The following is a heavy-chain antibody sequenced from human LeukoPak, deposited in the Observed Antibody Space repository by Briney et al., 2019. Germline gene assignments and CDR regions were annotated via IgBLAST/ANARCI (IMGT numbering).Heavy chain of an antibody. CDR2: INHSGST. D-gene: IGHD2-2*01. V-gene: IGHV4-34*01. CDR1: GGSFSGYY. J-gene: IGHJ4*02. CDR3: ARGLGYCSSTSCYYFDY. Sequence: KPSETLSLTCAVYGGSFSGYYWSWIRQPPGKGLEWIGEINHSGSTNYNPSLKSRVTISVDTSKNQFSLKLSSVTAADTAVYYCARGLGYCSSTSCYYFDYWGQGTLVTVSS.